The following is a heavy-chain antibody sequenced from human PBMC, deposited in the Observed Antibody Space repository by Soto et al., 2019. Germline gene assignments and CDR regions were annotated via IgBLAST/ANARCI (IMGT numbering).Heavy chain of an antibody. CDR3: ARDTRDIVVVPAAIWDGEGYPLYGMDV. D-gene: IGHD2-2*02. J-gene: IGHJ6*02. CDR2: TYYRSKWYN. V-gene: IGHV6-1*01. Sequence: SQTLSLTCAISGDSVSSNSAAWNWIRQSPSRGLEWLGRTYYRSKWYNDYAVSVKSRITINPDTSKNQFSLQLNSVTPEDTAVYYCARDTRDIVVVPAAIWDGEGYPLYGMDVWGQGTTVTVSS. CDR1: GDSVSSNSAA.